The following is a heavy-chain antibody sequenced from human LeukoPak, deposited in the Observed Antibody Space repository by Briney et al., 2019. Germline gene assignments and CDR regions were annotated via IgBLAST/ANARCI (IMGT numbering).Heavy chain of an antibody. CDR1: GYSFTSDW. Sequence: GESLNISCKGAGYSFTSDWIGWVRQMPRKGLEWMGIIYPADSDTRYSPSFQGQDTISADKSISTAYLQWSSLKASDTAMDYCARQCSAAASLYAFDIWGQGTMVTVSS. CDR2: IYPADSDT. CDR3: ARQCSAAASLYAFDI. J-gene: IGHJ3*02. D-gene: IGHD2-2*01. V-gene: IGHV5-51*01.